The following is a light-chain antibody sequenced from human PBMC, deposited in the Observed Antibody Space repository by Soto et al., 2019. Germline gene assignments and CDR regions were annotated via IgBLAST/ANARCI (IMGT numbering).Light chain of an antibody. V-gene: IGLV1-40*01. CDR2: GNS. CDR1: SSKIGAGYD. CDR3: QSYDSSLSGWV. Sequence: QSVLTQPPSVSGAPGQRVTISCTGSSSKIGAGYDVHWYQQLPGTAPKLLIYGNSNRPSGVPDRLSGSKSGTSASLAITGLQAEDEADYYCQSYDSSLSGWVFGGGTQLTVL. J-gene: IGLJ3*02.